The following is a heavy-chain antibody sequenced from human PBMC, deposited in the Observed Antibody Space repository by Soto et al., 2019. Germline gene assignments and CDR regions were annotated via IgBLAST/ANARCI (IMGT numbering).Heavy chain of an antibody. V-gene: IGHV1-69*01. D-gene: IGHD3-3*01. Sequence: QVQLVQSGAEVKKPGSSVKVSCKASGGTFSSYAISWVRQAPGQGLEWMGGIIPIFGTANYAQKFQGRVTITADESTSTAYMELSSLRSEDTAVYYYARDKSNYYDFWSGRYGMDVWGQGTTVTVSS. J-gene: IGHJ6*02. CDR2: IIPIFGTA. CDR3: ARDKSNYYDFWSGRYGMDV. CDR1: GGTFSSYA.